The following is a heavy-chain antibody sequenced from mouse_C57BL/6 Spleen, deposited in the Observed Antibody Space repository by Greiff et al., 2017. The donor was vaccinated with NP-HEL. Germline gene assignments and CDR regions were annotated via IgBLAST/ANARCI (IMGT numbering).Heavy chain of an antibody. J-gene: IGHJ2*01. CDR3: ARGLGLRPYFDY. Sequence: EVQLQQSGPELVKPGASVKMSCKASGYTFTDYNMHWVKQSHGKSLEWIGYINPNNGGTSYNQKFKGKATLTVNKSSSTAYMELRSLTSEDSAVYYCARGLGLRPYFDYWGQGTTLTVSS. CDR2: INPNNGGT. CDR1: GYTFTDYN. V-gene: IGHV1-22*01. D-gene: IGHD2-4*01.